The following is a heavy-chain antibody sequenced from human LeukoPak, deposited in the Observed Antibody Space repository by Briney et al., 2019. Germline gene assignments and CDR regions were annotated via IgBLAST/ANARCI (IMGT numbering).Heavy chain of an antibody. D-gene: IGHD5-12*01. Sequence: GGSLRLSCAASGFTFSSFGMSWVRQAPGKGLEWVSAISDTGDSTYYADSVKGRFTISRHNPKNTLYLHLNSLGADDTAVYYCGYNGYLDSWGQGTLVSVST. V-gene: IGHV3-23*01. CDR2: ISDTGDST. J-gene: IGHJ4*02. CDR3: GYNGYLDS. CDR1: GFTFSSFG.